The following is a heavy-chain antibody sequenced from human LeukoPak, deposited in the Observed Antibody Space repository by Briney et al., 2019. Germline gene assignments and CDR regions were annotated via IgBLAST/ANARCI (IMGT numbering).Heavy chain of an antibody. Sequence: ASVKVSCKASGHTFTSYGISWVRQAPGQGLEWMGWISAYNGNTNYAQKLQGRVTMTTDTSTSTAYMELRSLRSDDTAVYYCAREWGRKSVDESYYGMDVWGKGTTVTVSS. CDR3: AREWGRKSVDESYYGMDV. CDR1: GHTFTSYG. J-gene: IGHJ6*04. D-gene: IGHD7-27*01. V-gene: IGHV1-18*04. CDR2: ISAYNGNT.